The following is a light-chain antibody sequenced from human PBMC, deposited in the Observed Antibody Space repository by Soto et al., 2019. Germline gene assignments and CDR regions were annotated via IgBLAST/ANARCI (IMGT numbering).Light chain of an antibody. Sequence: IVLTQSPDSLAVSLVERATINCKSSHNMLYSSDNKNYLSWYQQRPGQPPKLLFYWASTRESGVPDRFSGSGSGTHFTLTITSLQAEDVAVYYCQQYYSSPPTFGQGTKVDIK. V-gene: IGKV4-1*01. J-gene: IGKJ1*01. CDR1: HNMLYSSDNKNY. CDR2: WAS. CDR3: QQYYSSPPT.